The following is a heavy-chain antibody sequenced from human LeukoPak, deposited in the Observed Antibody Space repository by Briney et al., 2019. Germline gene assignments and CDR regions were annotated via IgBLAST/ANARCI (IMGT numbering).Heavy chain of an antibody. D-gene: IGHD5-18*01. J-gene: IGHJ6*02. Sequence: PGGSLRLSCAASGFTFDDYAMHWVRQAPGKGLEWVSGISWNSGSIGYADSVKGRFTISRDNAKNSLYLQMNSLRAEDTALYYCAKGDTAMLYYYSGMEVWGQGTTVTVSS. V-gene: IGHV3-9*01. CDR2: ISWNSGSI. CDR1: GFTFDDYA. CDR3: AKGDTAMLYYYSGMEV.